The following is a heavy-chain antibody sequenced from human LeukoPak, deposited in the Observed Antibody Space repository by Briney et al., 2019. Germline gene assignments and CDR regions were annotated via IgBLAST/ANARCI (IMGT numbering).Heavy chain of an antibody. V-gene: IGHV3-23*01. CDR3: ARDLDWGAFDA. J-gene: IGHJ5*02. CDR2: ITPSGSIS. CDR1: GFTFSSYA. D-gene: IGHD3-9*01. Sequence: PGGSLRLSCAASGFTFSSYAMSWVRQAPGKGLEWVSGITPSGSISYYADSVKGRFTMSRDNSKNTVSLHMNSLRAEDTALYYCARDLDWGAFDAWGQGTLVIVSS.